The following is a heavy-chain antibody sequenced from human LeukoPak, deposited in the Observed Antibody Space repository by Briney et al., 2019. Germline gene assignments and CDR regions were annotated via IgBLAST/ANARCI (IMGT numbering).Heavy chain of an antibody. CDR2: INHSGST. V-gene: IGHV4-34*01. D-gene: IGHD3-10*01. J-gene: IGHJ4*02. CDR3: ARLKGCRGNYYGSGSYYKCYYFDY. Sequence: SETLSLTCAVYGGSFSGYYWSWIRQPPGKGLEWIGEINHSGSTNYNSSLKSRVTISVDTSKNQFSLKLSSVTAADTAVYYCARLKGCRGNYYGSGSYYKCYYFDYWGQGTLVTVSS. CDR1: GGSFSGYY.